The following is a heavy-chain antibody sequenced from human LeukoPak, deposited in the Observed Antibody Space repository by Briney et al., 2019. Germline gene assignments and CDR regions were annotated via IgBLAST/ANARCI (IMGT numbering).Heavy chain of an antibody. J-gene: IGHJ4*02. Sequence: SETLSLTCTVSGGSISSSSYYWGWIRQPPGKGLEWIGSIYYSGSTFYNPSLNSRVTISVDTSNNQFSLRLSSVTAADTAVYYCARVLLRYFDWPPPPWTLYFDYWGQGTLVTVSS. CDR3: ARVLLRYFDWPPPPWTLYFDY. CDR1: GGSISSSSYY. D-gene: IGHD3-9*01. V-gene: IGHV4-39*07. CDR2: IYYSGST.